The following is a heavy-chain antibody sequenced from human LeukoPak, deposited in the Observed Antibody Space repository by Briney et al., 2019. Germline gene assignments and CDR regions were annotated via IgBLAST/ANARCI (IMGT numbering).Heavy chain of an antibody. V-gene: IGHV3-23*01. J-gene: IGHJ4*02. Sequence: GGSLRLSCAASGFTFSSYAMNWVRQAPGKGLEWVSTISGSGGATYYADSVKGRFTISRDNSKNTVYVQMNSLRAEDTAVYYCARARELPEWWGQGTLVTVSS. CDR2: ISGSGGAT. CDR1: GFTFSSYA. D-gene: IGHD3-10*01. CDR3: ARARELPEW.